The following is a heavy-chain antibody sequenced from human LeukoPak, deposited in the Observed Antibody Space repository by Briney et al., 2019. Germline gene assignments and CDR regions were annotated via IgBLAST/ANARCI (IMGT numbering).Heavy chain of an antibody. V-gene: IGHV4-38-2*02. CDR3: ASLYGSGSNPLDY. CDR1: GYSISSGYY. CDR2: IYHSGST. D-gene: IGHD3-10*01. Sequence: SETLSLTCTVSGYSISSGYYWGWIRQPPGKGLEWIGSIYHSGSTYYNPSLKSRVTISVDTSKNQFSLKLSSVTAADTAVYYCASLYGSGSNPLDYWGQGTLVTVSS. J-gene: IGHJ4*02.